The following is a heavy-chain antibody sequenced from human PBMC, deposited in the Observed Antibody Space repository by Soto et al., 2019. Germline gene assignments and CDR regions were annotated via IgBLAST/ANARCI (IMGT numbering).Heavy chain of an antibody. CDR1: GYTFTSYY. J-gene: IGHJ4*02. Sequence: ASVKVSCKASGYTFTSYYMHWVRQAPGQGLEWMGIINPSGGSTSYAQKFQGRVTMTRDTSTSTVYMELSSLRSEDTAVYYCARGGDFWSGYYTGIDYWGQGTLVTVSS. CDR3: ARGGDFWSGYYTGIDY. CDR2: INPSGGST. V-gene: IGHV1-46*01. D-gene: IGHD3-3*01.